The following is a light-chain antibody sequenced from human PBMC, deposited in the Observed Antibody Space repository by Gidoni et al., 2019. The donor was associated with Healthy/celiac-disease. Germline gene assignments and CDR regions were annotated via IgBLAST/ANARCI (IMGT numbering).Light chain of an antibody. CDR1: TSTIGSNT. CDR3: AAWDDSLNGLWV. V-gene: IGLV1-44*01. CDR2: SNN. J-gene: IGLJ3*02. Sequence: QSVLTQPPSASGTPGKRVTISCSGSTSTIGSNTVNWYQQLPGTAPKLLIYSNNQRPSGVPDRFSGSKSGTSASLAISGLQSEDEADYYCAAWDDSLNGLWVFGGGTKLTVL.